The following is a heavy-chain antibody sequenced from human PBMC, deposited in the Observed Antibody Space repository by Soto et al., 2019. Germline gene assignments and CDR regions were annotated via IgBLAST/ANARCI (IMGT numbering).Heavy chain of an antibody. Sequence: PGGSLRLSCAASGFTFSSYAMSWVLHAPGKGLEWVSAISGSGGSTYYADSVKGRFTISRDNSKNTLYLQMNSLRAEDTAVYYCAKEGYCSSTSCHLPYYGMDVWGQGTTVTVSS. CDR1: GFTFSSYA. J-gene: IGHJ6*02. D-gene: IGHD2-2*01. CDR3: AKEGYCSSTSCHLPYYGMDV. CDR2: ISGSGGST. V-gene: IGHV3-23*01.